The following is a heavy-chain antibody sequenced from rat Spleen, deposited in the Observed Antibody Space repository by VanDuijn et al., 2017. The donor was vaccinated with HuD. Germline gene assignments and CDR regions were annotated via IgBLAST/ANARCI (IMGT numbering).Heavy chain of an antibody. CDR1: GFTFSNYD. CDR3: ATEDYGLTGFAY. CDR2: ITYDVTTT. D-gene: IGHD1-3*01. Sequence: EVQLVESGGGLVQPGRSMKLSCAASGFTFSNYDMAWVRQAPTKGLEWVASITYDVTTTYYRDFVKGRFTISRENAKSTLYLQMDSVRSEDTATYYCATEDYGLTGFAYGGQGTLVTVSS. V-gene: IGHV5-20*01. J-gene: IGHJ3*01.